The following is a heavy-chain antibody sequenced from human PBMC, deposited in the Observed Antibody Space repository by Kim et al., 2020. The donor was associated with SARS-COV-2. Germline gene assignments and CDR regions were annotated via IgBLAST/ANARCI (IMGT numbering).Heavy chain of an antibody. CDR1: GFTFDDYA. V-gene: IGHV3-9*01. D-gene: IGHD3-9*01. CDR2: ISWNSGSI. CDR3: AKDTYYDILTGYYSETFDY. Sequence: GGSLRLSCAASGFTFDDYAMHWVRQAPGKGLEWVSGISWNSGSIGYADSVKGRFTISRDNAKNSLYLLMNSLRAEDTALYYCAKDTYYDILTGYYSETFDYWGQGTLVTVSS. J-gene: IGHJ4*02.